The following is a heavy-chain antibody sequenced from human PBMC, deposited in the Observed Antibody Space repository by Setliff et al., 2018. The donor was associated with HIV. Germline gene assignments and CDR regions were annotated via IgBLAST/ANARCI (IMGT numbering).Heavy chain of an antibody. Sequence: ASVKVSCKASGYTFTGYYMHWVRQAPGQGLEWMGWINPNSGGTNYAQKFQGRVTMTRDTSISTAYMELSRLRSDDTAMYYCTRGRGIIGALVYWGQGTLVTVSS. D-gene: IGHD2-21*01. J-gene: IGHJ4*02. CDR2: INPNSGGT. V-gene: IGHV1-2*02. CDR1: GYTFTGYY. CDR3: TRGRGIIGALVY.